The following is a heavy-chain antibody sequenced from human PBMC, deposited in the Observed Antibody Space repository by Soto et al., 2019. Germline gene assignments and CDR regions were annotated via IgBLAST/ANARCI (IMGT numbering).Heavy chain of an antibody. Sequence: QVQLVQSGAEVKKPGSSVKVSCKASGGTFSSYTISWVRQAPGQGLEWMGRINPILGIANNAQKFKSRVPNTADKSTTTAYMELSSLRSEDTAVYYCAREHGGSGYDYYYYNMDVWGKGTTVTVSS. CDR3: AREHGGSGYDYYYYNMDV. CDR1: GGTFSSYT. J-gene: IGHJ6*03. CDR2: INPILGIA. V-gene: IGHV1-69*08. D-gene: IGHD5-12*01.